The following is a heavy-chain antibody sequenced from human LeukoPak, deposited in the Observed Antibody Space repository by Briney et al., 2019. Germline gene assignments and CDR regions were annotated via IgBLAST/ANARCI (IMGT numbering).Heavy chain of an antibody. V-gene: IGHV4-59*01. CDR1: GGSISSYY. Sequence: SETLSLTCTVSGGSISSYYWSWIRQPPGKGLEWIGYIYYTGSTNYNPSLKSRVTISVDTSKNQFSLKLSSVTAADTAVHYCARDGEQQFDYWGQGTLVTVSS. J-gene: IGHJ4*02. CDR3: ARDGEQQFDY. CDR2: IYYTGST. D-gene: IGHD6-13*01.